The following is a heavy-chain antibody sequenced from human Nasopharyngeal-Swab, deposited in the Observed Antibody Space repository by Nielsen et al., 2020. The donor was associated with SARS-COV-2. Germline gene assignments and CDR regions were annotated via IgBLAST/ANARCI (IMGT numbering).Heavy chain of an antibody. D-gene: IGHD3-10*01. CDR2: IYWDDDK. CDR3: AHSITMVRGFYYYYYMDV. Sequence: SGPTLVKPTQTLTLTCTFSGFSLSTSGVGVGWIRQPPGKALEWLALIYWDDDKRYSPSLKSRLTITKDTSKNQVVLTMTNMDPVDTATYYWAHSITMVRGFYYYYYMDVWGKGTTVTVSS. CDR1: GFSLSTSGVG. V-gene: IGHV2-5*02. J-gene: IGHJ6*03.